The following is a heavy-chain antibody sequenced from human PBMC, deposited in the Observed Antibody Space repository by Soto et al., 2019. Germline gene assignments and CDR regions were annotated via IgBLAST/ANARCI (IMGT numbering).Heavy chain of an antibody. CDR2: INAGNGNT. D-gene: IGHD6-13*01. V-gene: IGHV1-3*01. CDR3: ARVGISSSWYSYGAFEI. J-gene: IGHJ3*02. Sequence: GASVKVSCKASGYTFTSYAMHWVRQAPGQRLEWMGWINAGNGNTKYSQKFQGRVTITRDTSASTAYMELSSLRSEDTAVYYCARVGISSSWYSYGAFEIWGQGTMVTVSS. CDR1: GYTFTSYA.